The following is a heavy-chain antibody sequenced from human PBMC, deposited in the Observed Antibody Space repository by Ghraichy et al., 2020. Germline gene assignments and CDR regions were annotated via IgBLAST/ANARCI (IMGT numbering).Heavy chain of an antibody. V-gene: IGHV4-38-2*01. D-gene: IGHD2-15*01. J-gene: IGHJ4*02. Sequence: SETLSLTCAVSGYSISSGYYWGWIRQPPGKGLEWIGSIYHSGSTYYNPSLKSRVTISVDTSKNQFSLKLSSVTAADTAVYYCARVSRGRVGDYWGQGTLVTVSS. CDR3: ARVSRGRVGDY. CDR2: IYHSGST. CDR1: GYSISSGYY.